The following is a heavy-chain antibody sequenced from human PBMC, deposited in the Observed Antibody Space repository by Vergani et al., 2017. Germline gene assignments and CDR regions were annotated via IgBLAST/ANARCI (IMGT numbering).Heavy chain of an antibody. J-gene: IGHJ6*03. CDR1: GGSFTSYH. CDR3: ARVNTETNGHLYYYYYMGV. D-gene: IGHD4-11*01. V-gene: IGHV4-34*01. Sequence: QVQLQQWGGGLLKPSETLSLTCVVNGGSFTSYHWTWIRPSPGEGLEWVGDIDHTGRPDYNPSLKSRLTMSVDKSRNQFSLTLNSVTATDTAIYFCARVNTETNGHLYYYYYMGVWGQGTAVTVS. CDR2: IDHTGRP.